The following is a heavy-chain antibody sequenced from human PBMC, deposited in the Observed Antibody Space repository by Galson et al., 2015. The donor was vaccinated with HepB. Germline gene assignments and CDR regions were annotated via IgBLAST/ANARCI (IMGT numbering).Heavy chain of an antibody. CDR1: GVTFSSSA. CDR3: AKDFLIPYDILTGYYNRGGY. Sequence: SRRLSCATSGVTFSSSAMSWVPRATGMGLEWVSAISGSGGSTYYADSVKGRFTISRDNSKNTLYLQMNSLRAEDTAVYYCAKDFLIPYDILTGYYNRGGYWGQGTLVTVSS. J-gene: IGHJ4*02. D-gene: IGHD3-9*01. CDR2: ISGSGGST. V-gene: IGHV3-23*01.